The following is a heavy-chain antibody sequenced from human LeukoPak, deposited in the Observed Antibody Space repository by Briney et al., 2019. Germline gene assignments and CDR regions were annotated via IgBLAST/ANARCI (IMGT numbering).Heavy chain of an antibody. Sequence: GGSLRLSCAASGFTFSSYGMHWVRQAPGKGLEWVAVIWYDGSNKYYAVSVKGRFTISRDNSKNTLYLQMNSLRAEDTAVYYCARDADSNYGYGMDVWGQGTTVTVSS. V-gene: IGHV3-33*01. CDR1: GFTFSSYG. CDR3: ARDADSNYGYGMDV. J-gene: IGHJ6*02. CDR2: IWYDGSNK. D-gene: IGHD4-11*01.